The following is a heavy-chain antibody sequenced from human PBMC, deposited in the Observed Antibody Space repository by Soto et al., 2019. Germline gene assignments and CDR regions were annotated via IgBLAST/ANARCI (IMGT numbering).Heavy chain of an antibody. CDR3: ASTNSWSYYMDV. CDR2: ISSSSSYI. Sequence: EVQLVESGGGLVKPGGSLRLSCAASGFTFSSYSMNWVRQATGKGLEWVSSISSSSSYIYYADSVKGRFTISRDNAKNSLYLQMNSLRAEDTAVFYCASTNSWSYYMDVWGKGTTVTVSS. CDR1: GFTFSSYS. J-gene: IGHJ6*03. D-gene: IGHD6-13*01. V-gene: IGHV3-21*01.